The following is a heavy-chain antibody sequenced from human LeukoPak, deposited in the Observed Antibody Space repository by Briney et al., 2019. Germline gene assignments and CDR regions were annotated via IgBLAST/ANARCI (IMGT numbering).Heavy chain of an antibody. CDR1: GFTFSSYW. Sequence: QTGGSLRLSCAASGFTFSSYWMSWVRQAPGKGLEWVANIKQDGSEKYYVDSVKGRFTISRDNAKNSLYLQMNSLRAEDTAVYYCAGSSGYYYAYFDYWGQGTLVTVSS. CDR3: AGSSGYYYAYFDY. D-gene: IGHD3-22*01. CDR2: IKQDGSEK. J-gene: IGHJ4*02. V-gene: IGHV3-7*01.